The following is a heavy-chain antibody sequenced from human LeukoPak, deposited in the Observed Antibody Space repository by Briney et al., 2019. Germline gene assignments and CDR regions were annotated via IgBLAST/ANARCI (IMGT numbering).Heavy chain of an antibody. CDR2: IKQDGSEK. V-gene: IGHV3-7*03. J-gene: IGHJ5*02. CDR3: ARVYYYDSSGYYPPWFDP. D-gene: IGHD3-22*01. Sequence: PGGSLRLSCAASGFTFTSYWMSWVRQAPGKGLECVANIKQDGSEKSYVDSVKGRFTISRDNAKNSLYLQMNSLRAEDTAVYYCARVYYYDSSGYYPPWFDPWGQGTLVTVSS. CDR1: GFTFTSYW.